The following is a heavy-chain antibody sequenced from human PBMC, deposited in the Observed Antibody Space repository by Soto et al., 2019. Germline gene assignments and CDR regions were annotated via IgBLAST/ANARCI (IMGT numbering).Heavy chain of an antibody. Sequence: GGSLRLSCSASGFTFSDYAIDWVRQAPGKGLEFVSVISSTGGSTYYADSVKGRFTISRDNSKNTLYLQMSSLRIEDTAVYYCVRDALRGHWYDSLLDYWGQGILVTVPS. CDR2: ISSTGGST. V-gene: IGHV3-64D*08. CDR3: VRDALRGHWYDSLLDY. D-gene: IGHD3-16*01. J-gene: IGHJ4*02. CDR1: GFTFSDYA.